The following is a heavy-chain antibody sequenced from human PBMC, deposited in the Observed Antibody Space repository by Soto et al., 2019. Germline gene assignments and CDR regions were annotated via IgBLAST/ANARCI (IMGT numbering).Heavy chain of an antibody. V-gene: IGHV1-18*01. CDR1: GYTFTSYG. CDR2: ISAYNGNT. CDR3: ARNLAVALIDY. Sequence: QVQLVQSGAEVKKHGASVKVSCKASGYTFTSYGISWVRQAPGQGLEWMGWISAYNGNTKYAQKLQGRVTMTTDTSTSTAFVEMRSLRSDATVVYYGARNLAVALIDYWGQGTLVTFSS. D-gene: IGHD6-19*01. J-gene: IGHJ4*02.